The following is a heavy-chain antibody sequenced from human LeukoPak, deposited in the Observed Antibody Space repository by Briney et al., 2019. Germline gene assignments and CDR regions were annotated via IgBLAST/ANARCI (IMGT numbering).Heavy chain of an antibody. CDR1: GFGFSGYA. CDR2: ISYDGSNK. J-gene: IGHJ4*02. D-gene: IGHD6-13*01. Sequence: GGSLRLSCAASGFGFSGYAMHWVRQAPGKGLEWVALISYDGSNKYYADSVKGRFTISRDNSKNTLYLQMNSLRIEDTAVYYCARALGSSWDSSLDSWGQGTLVPVSS. V-gene: IGHV3-30-3*01. CDR3: ARALGSSWDSSLDS.